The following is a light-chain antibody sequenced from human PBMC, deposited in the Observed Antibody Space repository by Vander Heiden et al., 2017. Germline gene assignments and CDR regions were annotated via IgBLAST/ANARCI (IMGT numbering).Light chain of an antibody. V-gene: IGLV3-19*01. CDR2: GKN. CDR3: NSRDSSGNHLGVV. Sequence: SSELTQDPTVSVALGQTVRITCQGDSLRSYYASWYQQKPGQAPVLVIYGKNNRPSGIPDRFSGSSSGNTASLTLTGAQAEDEADYYCNSRDSSGNHLGVVFGGGTKLTVL. CDR1: SLRSYY. J-gene: IGLJ2*01.